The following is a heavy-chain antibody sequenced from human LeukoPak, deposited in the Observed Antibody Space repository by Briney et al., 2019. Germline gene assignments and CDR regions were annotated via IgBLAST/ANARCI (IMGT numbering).Heavy chain of an antibody. CDR1: GFTFSSYG. J-gene: IGHJ4*02. V-gene: IGHV3-48*04. CDR2: ISSSGSTI. CDR3: ARGRSSGWYYFDY. Sequence: GRSLRLSCAASGFTFSSYGMHWVRQAPGKGLEWVSYISSSGSTIYYADSVKGRFTISRDNAKNSLYLQMNSLRAEDTAVYYCARGRSSGWYYFDYWGQGTLVTVPS. D-gene: IGHD6-19*01.